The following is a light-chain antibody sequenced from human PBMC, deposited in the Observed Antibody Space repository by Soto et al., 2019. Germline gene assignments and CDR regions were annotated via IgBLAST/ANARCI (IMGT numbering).Light chain of an antibody. CDR1: PSVSSSY. CDR2: GAS. CDR3: QQYGSSIFT. Sequence: EIVLTQSPGTLYLSPGERATLSCRASPSVSSSYSAWYQQKPGQATRLLLDGASSRATGIPDRFSGSESGTDFTLTISRLEPEDFAVYYCQQYGSSIFTFGPGTKVDI. V-gene: IGKV3-20*01. J-gene: IGKJ3*01.